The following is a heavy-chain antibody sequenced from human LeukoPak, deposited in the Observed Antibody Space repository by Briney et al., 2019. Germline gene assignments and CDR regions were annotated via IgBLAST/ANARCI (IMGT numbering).Heavy chain of an antibody. CDR3: ARVAPAGRTMVRGVIIDY. V-gene: IGHV4-39*01. CDR2: IYYSGST. J-gene: IGHJ4*02. Sequence: ASETLSLTCTVSGGSISSSSYYWGWICQPPGKGLEWIGSIYYSGSTYYNPSLKSRVTISVDTSKNQFSLKLSSVTAADTAVYYCARVAPAGRTMVRGVIIDYWGQGTLVTVSS. D-gene: IGHD3-10*01. CDR1: GGSISSSSYY.